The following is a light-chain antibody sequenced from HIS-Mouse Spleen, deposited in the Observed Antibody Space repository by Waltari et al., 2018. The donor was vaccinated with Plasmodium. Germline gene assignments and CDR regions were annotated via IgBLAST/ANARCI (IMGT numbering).Light chain of an antibody. Sequence: QSALTQPPSASGSPGQSVPLSCTGTSSDVGGYNYVPWYQQHPGNPPKLMIYEVSKRPAGVPDRFSGSKSSNTASLTVSGLQAEDEADYCCSSYAGSNNLVFGGGPKLTVL. CDR2: EVS. CDR1: SSDVGGYNY. J-gene: IGLJ2*01. V-gene: IGLV2-8*01. CDR3: SSYAGSNNLV.